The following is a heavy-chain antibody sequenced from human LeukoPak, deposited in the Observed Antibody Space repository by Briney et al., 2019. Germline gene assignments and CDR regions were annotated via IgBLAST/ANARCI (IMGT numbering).Heavy chain of an antibody. J-gene: IGHJ6*02. CDR1: GYTFTGYY. Sequence: ASVKVSCEASGYTFTGYYMHWVRQAPGQGLEWMGWINPNSGGTNYAQKFQGRVTMTRDTSISTAYMELSRLRSDDTAVYYCARDSSSSYYYYYGMDVWGQGTTVTVSS. CDR2: INPNSGGT. D-gene: IGHD6-6*01. CDR3: ARDSSSSYYYYYGMDV. V-gene: IGHV1-2*02.